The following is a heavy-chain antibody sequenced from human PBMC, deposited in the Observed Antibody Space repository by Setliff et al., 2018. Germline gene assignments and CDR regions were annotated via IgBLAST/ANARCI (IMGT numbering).Heavy chain of an antibody. D-gene: IGHD6-25*01. Sequence: GGSLRLSCAASGFHFNSYGMHWVRQAPGKGLEWVAFIRFDGSNKNYEDSVKGRFTISRDNSKSTLFLQMNSLRGDDTAVYYCAKERTMAASSIPDHWGGGVLVTVSS. CDR1: GFHFNSYG. V-gene: IGHV3-30*02. CDR3: AKERTMAASSIPDH. J-gene: IGHJ4*01. CDR2: IRFDGSNK.